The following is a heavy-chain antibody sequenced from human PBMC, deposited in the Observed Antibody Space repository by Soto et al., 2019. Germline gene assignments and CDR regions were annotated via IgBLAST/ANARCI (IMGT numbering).Heavy chain of an antibody. D-gene: IGHD3-9*01. V-gene: IGHV3-74*01. J-gene: IGHJ4*02. CDR1: GFLFNTYW. Sequence: EVQLVESGGGLVQPGGSLRLSCAASGFLFNTYWMFWVRQAPRKGLLWVSRIKSDGSSTTYADSVKGRFTISRDNAKNTLYLQMTSLRAEDTAVYYCAIGGGDYNYLDYWGQGILVTVSS. CDR2: IKSDGSST. CDR3: AIGGGDYNYLDY.